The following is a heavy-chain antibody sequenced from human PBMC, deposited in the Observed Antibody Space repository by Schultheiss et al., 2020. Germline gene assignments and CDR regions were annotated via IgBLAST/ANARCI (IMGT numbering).Heavy chain of an antibody. D-gene: IGHD4-17*01. CDR2: INPSGGST. Sequence: GGSLRLSCKASGYTFTSYYMHWVRQAPGQGLEWMGIINPSGGSTSYAQKFQGRVTMTRDTSTSTVYMELSSLRSEDTAVYYCARVRTVSGNYYYYGMDVWGQGTTVTVSS. CDR3: ARVRTVSGNYYYYGMDV. J-gene: IGHJ6*02. CDR1: GYTFTSYY. V-gene: IGHV1-46*01.